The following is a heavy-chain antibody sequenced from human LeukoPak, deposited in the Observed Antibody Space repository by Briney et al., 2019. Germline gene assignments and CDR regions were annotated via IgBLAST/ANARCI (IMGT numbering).Heavy chain of an antibody. CDR3: ARVSAYGDYGWFDP. V-gene: IGHV3-64*01. D-gene: IGHD4-17*01. CDR2: ISSNGGST. Sequence: GGSLRLSCAASGFTFSSYAMHWVRQAPGKGLEYVSAISSNGGSTYYANSVKGRFTIPRDNSKNTLYLQMGSLRAEDMAVYYCARVSAYGDYGWFDPWGQGTLVTVSS. CDR1: GFTFSSYA. J-gene: IGHJ5*02.